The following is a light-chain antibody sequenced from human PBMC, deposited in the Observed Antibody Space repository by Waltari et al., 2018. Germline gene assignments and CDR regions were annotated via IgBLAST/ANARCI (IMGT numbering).Light chain of an antibody. CDR3: QAWDSSTAV. CDR1: ESGDKY. J-gene: IGLJ1*01. Sequence: SYELTQPPSVSVSPGQTASITCPGDESGDKYACWYQQKPGQSPVLVIYQDSKRPSGIPERFSGSNSGNTATLTISGTQAMDEADYYCQAWDSSTAVFGTGTKVTVL. V-gene: IGLV3-1*01. CDR2: QDS.